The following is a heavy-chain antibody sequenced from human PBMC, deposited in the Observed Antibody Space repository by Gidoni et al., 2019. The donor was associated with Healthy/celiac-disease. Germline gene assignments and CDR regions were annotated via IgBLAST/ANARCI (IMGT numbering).Heavy chain of an antibody. Sequence: EVQLVESGGGLVKPGGSLRLSCAASGFTFSNAWMSWVRQAPGKGLEWVGRIKSKTDGGTTDYAAPVKGRFTISRDDSKNTLYLQMNSLKTEDTAVYYCTTDLYDFWSGYFPVDGMDVWGQGTTVTVSS. CDR2: IKSKTDGGTT. J-gene: IGHJ6*02. D-gene: IGHD3-3*01. CDR1: GFTFSNAW. V-gene: IGHV3-15*01. CDR3: TTDLYDFWSGYFPVDGMDV.